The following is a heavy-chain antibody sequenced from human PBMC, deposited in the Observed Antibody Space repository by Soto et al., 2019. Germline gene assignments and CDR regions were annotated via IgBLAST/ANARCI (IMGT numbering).Heavy chain of an antibody. Sequence: GSLRLSCAASGFTFSSYWMHWVRQAPGKGLVWVSRINSDGSSTSYADSVKGRFTISRDNAKNTLYLQMNSLRAEDTAVYYCARVTYYYDSSGYYYEDYYYGMDVWGQGTTVTV. CDR1: GFTFSSYW. CDR2: INSDGSST. D-gene: IGHD3-22*01. V-gene: IGHV3-74*01. J-gene: IGHJ6*02. CDR3: ARVTYYYDSSGYYYEDYYYGMDV.